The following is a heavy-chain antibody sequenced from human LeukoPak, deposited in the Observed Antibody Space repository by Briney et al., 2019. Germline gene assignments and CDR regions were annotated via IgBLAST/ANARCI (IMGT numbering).Heavy chain of an antibody. CDR3: ARTPRRGWTTSGAPSFDY. D-gene: IGHD3-10*01. J-gene: IGHJ4*02. CDR2: IIPIFGTA. CDR1: GGTFSSYA. Sequence: GSSVKVSCKASGGTFSSYAISWVRQAPGQGLEWMGGIIPIFGTANYAQKFQGRVTITADESTSTAYMELSSLRSEDTAVYYCARTPRRGWTTSGAPSFDYWGQGTLVTVSS. V-gene: IGHV1-69*01.